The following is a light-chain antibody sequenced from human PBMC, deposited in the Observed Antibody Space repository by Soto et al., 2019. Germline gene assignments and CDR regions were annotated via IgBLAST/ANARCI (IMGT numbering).Light chain of an antibody. Sequence: QSVLTQPPSASGTPGQRVFISCSGSSSNIGGTNYAYWYQQLPGAAPKLLMHSNNLRPSGVPGRISGSKSGTSASLAISGLRSEDEAVYYCASWDDRLGAVIFGGGTKVTVL. CDR3: ASWDDRLGAVI. CDR2: SNN. J-gene: IGLJ2*01. V-gene: IGLV1-47*02. CDR1: SSNIGGTNY.